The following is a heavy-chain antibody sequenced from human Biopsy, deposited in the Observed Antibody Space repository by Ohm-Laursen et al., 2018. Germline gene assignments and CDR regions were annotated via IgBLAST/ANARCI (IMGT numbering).Heavy chain of an antibody. CDR2: IWHDERNK. CDR1: GFTFRSYW. Sequence: SLRLSCTASGFTFRSYWMNWVRQASGKGLEWVAVIWHDERNKQYADSVKGRVTISRDNSKSTLFLQMDSLRVDDTAVYHCARDPGQDGTIDFWGQGTLVTVSS. V-gene: IGHV3-33*08. CDR3: ARDPGQDGTIDF. D-gene: IGHD6-13*01. J-gene: IGHJ4*02.